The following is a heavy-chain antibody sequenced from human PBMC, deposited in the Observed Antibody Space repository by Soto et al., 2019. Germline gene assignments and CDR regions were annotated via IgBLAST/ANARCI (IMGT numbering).Heavy chain of an antibody. CDR1: GYNFTSYW. Sequence: PVDALKISCKGSGYNFTSYWIGWVRQMPEKGLEWMGIIYPGDSDTRYSPSFQGQVTISADKSISTAYLQWSSLKASDTAMYYCARLGGFGELYGWFDPWGQGTLVTVSS. J-gene: IGHJ5*02. CDR2: IYPGDSDT. D-gene: IGHD3-10*01. V-gene: IGHV5-51*01. CDR3: ARLGGFGELYGWFDP.